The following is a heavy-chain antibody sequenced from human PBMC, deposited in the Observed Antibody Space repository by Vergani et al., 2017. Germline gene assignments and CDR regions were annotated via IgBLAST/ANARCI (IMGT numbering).Heavy chain of an antibody. J-gene: IGHJ4*02. V-gene: IGHV4-59*01. Sequence: QVQLQESGPGLVQPSETLSLTCTVSGGSISSYYWSWIRQPPGKGLEWIGCIYYSGSTNYNPSLKSRVTISVDTSKNQFSLKLRSVTAADPAVYYCARESHPLRVGAPSSGFEYWGQGTLVTVSS. CDR2: IYYSGST. D-gene: IGHD1-26*01. CDR1: GGSISSYY. CDR3: ARESHPLRVGAPSSGFEY.